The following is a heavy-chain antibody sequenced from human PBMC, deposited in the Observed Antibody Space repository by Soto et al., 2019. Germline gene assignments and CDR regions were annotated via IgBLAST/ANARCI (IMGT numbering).Heavy chain of an antibody. CDR2: IYHRGSA. CDR1: SGSISSSNW. V-gene: IGHV4-4*02. D-gene: IGHD2-2*01. J-gene: IGHJ4*02. Sequence: QVQLQESGPGLVKPSWTLSLTCAVSSGSISSSNWWSWVRQPPGKGLEWVGDIYHRGSANYNPSLKSRVTISVDKSKNQFSLKLSSVTAADTAVYYCASITRAAAPDYWGQGTLVTVSS. CDR3: ASITRAAAPDY.